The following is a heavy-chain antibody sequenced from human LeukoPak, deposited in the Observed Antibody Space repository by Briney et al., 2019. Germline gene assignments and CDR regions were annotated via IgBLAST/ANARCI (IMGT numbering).Heavy chain of an antibody. CDR3: ARDTYSSSWYSVNWFDP. CDR2: ISSSGSTI. CDR1: GFTFSSYE. V-gene: IGHV3-48*03. Sequence: GGSLRLSCAASGFTFSSYEMNWVRQAPGKGLEWVSYISSSGSTIYYADSVKGRFTISRDNTKNSLYLQMNSLRAEDTAVYYCARDTYSSSWYSVNWFDPWGQGTLVTVSS. D-gene: IGHD6-13*01. J-gene: IGHJ5*02.